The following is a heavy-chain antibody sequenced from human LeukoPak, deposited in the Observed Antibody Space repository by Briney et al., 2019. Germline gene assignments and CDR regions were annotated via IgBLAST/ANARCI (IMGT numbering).Heavy chain of an antibody. Sequence: SETLSLTCTVSAYSISSGSYWGWIRQPPGKGLEWIGSIHHSGSTYYNPSLKSRVTISVDTSKNQLSLKLNSVTAADTAVYYCARDYDVLTAYPPTQLFDPWGQGTLVTVSS. CDR2: IHHSGST. CDR1: AYSISSGSY. CDR3: ARDYDVLTAYPPTQLFDP. V-gene: IGHV4-38-2*02. J-gene: IGHJ5*02. D-gene: IGHD3-9*01.